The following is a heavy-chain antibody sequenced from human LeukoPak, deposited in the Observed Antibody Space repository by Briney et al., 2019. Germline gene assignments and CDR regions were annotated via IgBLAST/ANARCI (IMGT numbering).Heavy chain of an antibody. J-gene: IGHJ4*02. V-gene: IGHV1-69*05. CDR2: IIPIFGTA. D-gene: IGHD1-26*01. Sequence: GQGLEXXXRIIPIFGTANYAQKFQGRVTITTDVSTSTAYMELSSLRSEDTAVYYCARDQGGSYSGVSFDYWGQGTLVTVSS. CDR3: ARDQGGSYSGVSFDY.